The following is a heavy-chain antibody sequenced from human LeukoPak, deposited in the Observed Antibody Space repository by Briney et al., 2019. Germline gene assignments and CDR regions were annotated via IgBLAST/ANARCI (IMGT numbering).Heavy chain of an antibody. CDR3: ATAVLYGGNDFDY. Sequence: ASVKVSCKGSGYTFTGYYMHWVRQAPGQGLEWMGLINPNSGVTKFAQRLQGRVTMTRDTSASTAYLDRSSRRSDDTAVYYCATAVLYGGNDFDYWGQGTLVTVSS. CDR1: GYTFTGYY. J-gene: IGHJ4*02. CDR2: INPNSGVT. D-gene: IGHD5-12*01. V-gene: IGHV1-2*02.